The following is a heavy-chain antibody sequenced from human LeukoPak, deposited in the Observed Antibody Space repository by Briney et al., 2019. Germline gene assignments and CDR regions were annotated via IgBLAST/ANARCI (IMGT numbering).Heavy chain of an antibody. Sequence: GGSLRLSCAASGFTFDDYGMSWVRHAPGKGLEWVSGINWNGGSTGYADSVKGRFTISRDNAKNSLYLQMNSLRAEDTALYYCARDPLYLGSGTYNWFDPWGQGTLVTVSS. V-gene: IGHV3-20*04. CDR2: INWNGGST. CDR1: GFTFDDYG. J-gene: IGHJ5*02. CDR3: ARDPLYLGSGTYNWFDP. D-gene: IGHD2-15*01.